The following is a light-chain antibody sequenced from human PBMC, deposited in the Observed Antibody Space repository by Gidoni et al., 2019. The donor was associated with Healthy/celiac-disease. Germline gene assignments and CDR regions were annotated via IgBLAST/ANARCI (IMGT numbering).Light chain of an antibody. Sequence: IQLTQSPSSLSASVGDRVTITCRASQVISSYLAWYQQKPGKAPTLLIYAASTLQSGVPSRFSGSGSGTDFTLTISSLQSEDFATYDCQQLNSYPPYTFGQGTKLEIK. CDR3: QQLNSYPPYT. CDR1: QVISSY. J-gene: IGKJ2*01. V-gene: IGKV1-9*01. CDR2: AAS.